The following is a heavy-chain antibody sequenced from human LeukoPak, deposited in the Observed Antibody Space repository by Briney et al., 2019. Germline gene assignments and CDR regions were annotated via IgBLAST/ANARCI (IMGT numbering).Heavy chain of an antibody. J-gene: IGHJ6*02. V-gene: IGHV5-51*01. CDR2: IYPGDSDT. CDR3: ARSNTAMSDYYYGMDV. D-gene: IGHD5-18*01. CDR1: GYSFTSYW. Sequence: KLGESLKISCKGSGYSFTSYWIGWVRQMPGKGLEWMGIIYPGDSDTRYSPSFQGQVTISADKSISTAYLQWSSLKASDTAMYYCARSNTAMSDYYYGMDVWGQGTTVTVSS.